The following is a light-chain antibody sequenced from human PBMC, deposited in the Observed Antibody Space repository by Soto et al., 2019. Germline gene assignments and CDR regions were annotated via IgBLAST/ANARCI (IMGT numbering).Light chain of an antibody. Sequence: DIQMTQSPSSLYASVRDRVTITCQASQNISNYLYWYQQIPGKAPKLLIYYASNLETGVPSRFSGSGSGTYFSFTISSLQPEDIATYYCQQRSTFGPGTKVDIK. V-gene: IGKV1-33*01. J-gene: IGKJ3*01. CDR1: QNISNY. CDR2: YAS. CDR3: QQRST.